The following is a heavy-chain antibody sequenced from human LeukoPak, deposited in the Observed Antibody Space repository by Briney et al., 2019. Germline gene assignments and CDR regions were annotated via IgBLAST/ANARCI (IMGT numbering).Heavy chain of an antibody. D-gene: IGHD6-13*01. CDR2: MNPNSGNT. CDR3: ARGAFRDIAAAGLGYYYYGMDV. J-gene: IGHJ6*02. CDR1: GYTFTMYD. Sequence: ASVTVSFTASGYTFTMYDINWVRQAAGQGLEWMGWMNPNSGNTGYAQKFQGRVTMTRTTSISTAYMELSSLRSEDTAVYYCARGAFRDIAAAGLGYYYYGMDVWGQGTTVTVSS. V-gene: IGHV1-8*01.